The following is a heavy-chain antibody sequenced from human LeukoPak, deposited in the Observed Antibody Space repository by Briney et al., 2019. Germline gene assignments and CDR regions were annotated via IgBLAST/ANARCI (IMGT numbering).Heavy chain of an antibody. Sequence: PSETLSLTCAVYGGSFIGYYWSWIRQPPGKGLEWIGEINHSGSTNYNPSLKSRVTISVDTSKNQFSLKLSSVTAADTAVYYCARLGQAVAVRGFDYWGQGTLVTVSS. CDR2: INHSGST. CDR3: ARLGQAVAVRGFDY. V-gene: IGHV4-34*01. J-gene: IGHJ4*02. CDR1: GGSFIGYY. D-gene: IGHD6-19*01.